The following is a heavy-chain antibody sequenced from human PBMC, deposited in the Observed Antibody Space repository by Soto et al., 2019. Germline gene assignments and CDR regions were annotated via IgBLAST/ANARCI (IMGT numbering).Heavy chain of an antibody. CDR1: GGSISGYN. CDR2: IYYSGST. CDR3: ARDFSSLAYFDY. V-gene: IGHV4-59*01. Sequence: QVQLQESGPGLVKPSETLSLTCTVSGGSISGYNWSWIRQSPGKGLEWIGYIYYSGSTNYNPSLNSGSTTYHPSLNSGSTNYNPSLKSRVTISVGPSKNQFSLRLSSVTAADTAVYYCARDFSSLAYFDYWGQGTLVTVSS. J-gene: IGHJ4*02.